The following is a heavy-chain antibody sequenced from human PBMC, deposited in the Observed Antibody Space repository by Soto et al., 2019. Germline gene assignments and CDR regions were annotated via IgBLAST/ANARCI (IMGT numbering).Heavy chain of an antibody. CDR1: GFTFSSYA. CDR2: ISGSGGST. V-gene: IGHV3-23*01. J-gene: IGHJ6*02. CDR3: ARDSLEWLFAQTYYYYGMDV. Sequence: GGSLRLSCAASGFTFSSYAMSWVRQAPGKGLEWVSAISGSGGSTYYADSVKGRFTISRDNSKNTLYLQMNSLRAEDTAVYYCARDSLEWLFAQTYYYYGMDVWGQGTTVTVSS. D-gene: IGHD3-3*01.